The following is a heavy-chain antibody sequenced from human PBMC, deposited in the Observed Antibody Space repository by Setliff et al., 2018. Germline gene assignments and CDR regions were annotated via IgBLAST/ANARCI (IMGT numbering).Heavy chain of an antibody. CDR3: ARLRGAFDY. J-gene: IGHJ4*02. V-gene: IGHV4-38-2*01. Sequence: KTSETLSLTCAVSGYSISSGYYWGWIRQPPGKGLEWLGSVRHRGSTNYNPSLESRVTISVDTSKNQFSLRLNSATAADTAVYYCARLRGAFDYWGQGTLVTVSS. CDR1: GYSISSGYY. D-gene: IGHD3-16*01. CDR2: VRHRGST.